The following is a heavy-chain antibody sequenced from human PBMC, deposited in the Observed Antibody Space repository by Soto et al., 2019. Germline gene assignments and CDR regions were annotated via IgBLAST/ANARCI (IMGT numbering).Heavy chain of an antibody. J-gene: IGHJ6*03. Sequence: GGSLRLSCAASGFTFSNAWMSWVRQAPGKGLEWVGRIKSKTDGGTTDYAAPVKGRFTISRDDSKNTLYLQMNSLKTEDTAVYYCTTAMTYYDFWSGVDYYMDVWGKGTTVTVSS. V-gene: IGHV3-15*01. CDR3: TTAMTYYDFWSGVDYYMDV. CDR1: GFTFSNAW. D-gene: IGHD3-3*01. CDR2: IKSKTDGGTT.